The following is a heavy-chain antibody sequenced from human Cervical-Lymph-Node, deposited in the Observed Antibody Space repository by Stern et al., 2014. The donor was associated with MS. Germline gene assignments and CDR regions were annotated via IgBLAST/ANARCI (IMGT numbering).Heavy chain of an antibody. J-gene: IGHJ5*02. CDR3: AGYYDSSGYSSVDT. D-gene: IGHD3-22*01. V-gene: IGHV4-39*01. CDR1: GGSITSSFYF. Sequence: QLQLQESGPGLVKPSETLSLTCTVSGGSITSSFYFWGWIRQSPGKGLEWIGYIYYTGSTYYNPSLKSRVNIPADTSKNQFSLKLSSVTAADAAVYYCAGYYDSSGYSSVDTWGQGALVTVSS. CDR2: IYYTGST.